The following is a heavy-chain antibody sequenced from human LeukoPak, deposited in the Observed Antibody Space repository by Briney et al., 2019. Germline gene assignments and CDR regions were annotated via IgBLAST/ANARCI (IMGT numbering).Heavy chain of an antibody. J-gene: IGHJ5*02. Sequence: SETLSLTCTVSGGSISSYYWSWIRQPPGKGLEWLGYIYYSGSTNYNPSLKSRVTISVDTSKNQFSLKLSSVTAADTAVYYCARTRPYYYDSSGSGWSWFDPWGQGTLVTVSS. V-gene: IGHV4-59*01. CDR1: GGSISSYY. CDR2: IYYSGST. D-gene: IGHD3-22*01. CDR3: ARTRPYYYDSSGSGWSWFDP.